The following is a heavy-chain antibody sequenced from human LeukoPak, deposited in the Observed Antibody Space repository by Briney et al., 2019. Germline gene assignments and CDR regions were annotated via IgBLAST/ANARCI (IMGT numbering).Heavy chain of an antibody. CDR2: IYPGDSDP. J-gene: IGHJ4*02. V-gene: IGHV5-51*01. CDR3: ASLEGGDYFDY. Sequence: GESLKISCKGSGYRFTTYWIGWVRQMPGKGLEWMGIIYPGDSDPRYSPSFQGQVTISADRSISTAYLQWSSLRASDTAMYYCASLEGGDYFDYWGQGTLVTVSS. CDR1: GYRFTTYW. D-gene: IGHD3-16*01.